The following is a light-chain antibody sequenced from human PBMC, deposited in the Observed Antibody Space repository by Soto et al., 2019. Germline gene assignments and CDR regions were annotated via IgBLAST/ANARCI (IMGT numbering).Light chain of an antibody. V-gene: IGLV1-44*01. CDR2: HNS. CDR1: SSNIGSNT. Sequence: QSVLTQPPSASGTPGQRVTISCSGSSSNIGSNTANWYQQLPGTAPKLLISHNSQRPSGVPDRFSGSKSGTSASLAISGLRSEDEADYYCAAWDDSLNGVVFGGGTKLTVL. CDR3: AAWDDSLNGVV. J-gene: IGLJ2*01.